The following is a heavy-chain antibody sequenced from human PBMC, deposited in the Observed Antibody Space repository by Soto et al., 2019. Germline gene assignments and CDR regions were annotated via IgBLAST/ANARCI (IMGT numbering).Heavy chain of an antibody. V-gene: IGHV3-23*01. Sequence: EVQLLESGGGLVQPGGSLRLSCAASGFNFTAYAMSWVRQAPGKGLEWVSGLVGSGDPIFYAASVRDRFTVSRDNSKNTLFLQMSSLRADDTAIYYCAKDAIANNGIWEPFDMWGRGTGVTVSS. CDR1: GFNFTAYA. CDR2: LVGSGDPI. D-gene: IGHD2-8*01. J-gene: IGHJ3*02. CDR3: AKDAIANNGIWEPFDM.